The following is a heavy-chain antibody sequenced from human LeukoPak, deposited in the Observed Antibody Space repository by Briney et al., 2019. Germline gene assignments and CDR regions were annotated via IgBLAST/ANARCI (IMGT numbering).Heavy chain of an antibody. CDR2: IIPIFGTA. V-gene: IGHV1-69*13. Sequence: GASVKVSCKASGGTFSSYAISWVRQAPGQGLEWMGGIIPIFGTANYAQKFQGRVTITADESTSTAYMELRSLRSDDTAVYYCARDSYCSSTSCLGMDVWGQGTTVTVSS. CDR1: GGTFSSYA. J-gene: IGHJ6*02. CDR3: ARDSYCSSTSCLGMDV. D-gene: IGHD2-2*01.